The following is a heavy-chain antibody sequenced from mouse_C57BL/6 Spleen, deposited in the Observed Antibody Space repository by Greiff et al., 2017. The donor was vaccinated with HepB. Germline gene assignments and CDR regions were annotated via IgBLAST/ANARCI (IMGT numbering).Heavy chain of an antibody. D-gene: IGHD3-2*02. CDR2: INYDGSST. V-gene: IGHV5-16*01. CDR3: ARDSSGYDYAMDY. CDR1: GFTFSDYY. J-gene: IGHJ4*01. Sequence: EVQVVESEGGLVQPGSSMKLSCTASGFTFSDYYMAWVRQVPEKGLEWVANINYDGSSTYYLDSLKSRFIISRDNAKNILYLQMSSLKSEDTATYYCARDSSGYDYAMDYWGQGTSVTVSS.